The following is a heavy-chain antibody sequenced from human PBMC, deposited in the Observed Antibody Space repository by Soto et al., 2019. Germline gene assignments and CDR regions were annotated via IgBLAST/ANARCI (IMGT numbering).Heavy chain of an antibody. V-gene: IGHV4-39*01. D-gene: IGHD3-3*01. CDR2: IYYSGST. CDR3: ARTTIFGVVIILAGWFDT. CDR1: GGSISSSSYY. J-gene: IGHJ5*02. Sequence: PSETLSLTCTVSGGSISSSSYYWGWIRQPPGKGLEWVGSIYYSGSTYYNPSLKSRVTISVDTSKNQFSLKLSSVTAADTAVYYCARTTIFGVVIILAGWFDTWGQGTLVTVSS.